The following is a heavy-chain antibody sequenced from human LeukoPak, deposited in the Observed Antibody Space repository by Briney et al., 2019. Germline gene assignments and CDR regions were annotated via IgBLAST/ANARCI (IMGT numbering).Heavy chain of an antibody. J-gene: IGHJ4*02. D-gene: IGHD3-22*01. CDR3: ARDPIAMIVAGYFDY. CDR2: ISYDGSNK. V-gene: IGHV3-30-3*01. CDR1: GFTFSNYA. Sequence: GGSLRLSCAASGFTFSNYAMHWVRQAPGKGLEWVAIISYDGSNKYYADSVKGRFTISRDNSKNTLYLQMNSLRAEDTAVYYCARDPIAMIVAGYFDYWGQGTLVTVSS.